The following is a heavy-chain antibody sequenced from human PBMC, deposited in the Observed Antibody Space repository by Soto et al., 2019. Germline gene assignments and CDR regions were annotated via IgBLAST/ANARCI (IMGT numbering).Heavy chain of an antibody. D-gene: IGHD6-19*01. J-gene: IGHJ4*02. Sequence: QITLKESGPTLVKPTQTLTLTCTFSGFSLNTNAVGVGWIRQPPGKALEWLALLYWDDDKRYSPSLKSRLTIXTDXSXSQVGRTMTNMDPVATATYYCAHRRVRDSSGENFDSWGQGTLVTVSS. V-gene: IGHV2-5*02. CDR3: AHRRVRDSSGENFDS. CDR2: LYWDDDK. CDR1: GFSLNTNAVG.